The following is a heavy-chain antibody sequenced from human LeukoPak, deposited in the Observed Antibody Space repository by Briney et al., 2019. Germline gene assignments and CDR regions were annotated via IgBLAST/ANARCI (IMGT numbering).Heavy chain of an antibody. J-gene: IGHJ4*02. CDR3: ATYSGVHHKTFDD. CDR2: IKQDENEQ. V-gene: IGHV3-7*03. CDR1: GITVSRYW. D-gene: IGHD1-26*01. Sequence: GGTLRLSCAASGITVSRYWMSWVRQAPGGGLEWVANIKQDENEQDYVDSVRGRFTISRDNAKNSLYLQMNSLRVEDTALYFCATYSGVHHKTFDDWGQGTLVTVSS.